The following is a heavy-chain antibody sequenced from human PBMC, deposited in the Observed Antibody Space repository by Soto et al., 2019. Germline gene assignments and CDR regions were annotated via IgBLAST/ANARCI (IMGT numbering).Heavy chain of an antibody. Sequence: QVQLVQSGAEVKKPGASVKLSCKTSGYTFTSYHISWVRQAPGQGLEWMGWISAYNTNTNYAQKFQGRVTMTTDTLTGTAYMELRSLRSDDTAVYYCARDTPPTDYWGQGTLVTVSS. CDR2: ISAYNTNT. V-gene: IGHV1-18*01. CDR3: ARDTPPTDY. CDR1: GYTFTSYH. J-gene: IGHJ4*02.